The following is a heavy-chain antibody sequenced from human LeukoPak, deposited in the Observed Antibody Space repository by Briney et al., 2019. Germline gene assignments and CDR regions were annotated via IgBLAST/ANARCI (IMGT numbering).Heavy chain of an antibody. CDR1: GGTFSSYA. CDR2: INPSGGST. D-gene: IGHD6-19*01. V-gene: IGHV1-46*01. J-gene: IGHJ4*02. Sequence: ASVKVSCKASGGTFSSYAISWVRQAPGQGLEWMGIINPSGGSTSYAQKFQGRVTMTRDTSTSTVYMELSSLRSEDTAVYYCASLAVAGHFDYWGQGTLVTVSS. CDR3: ASLAVAGHFDY.